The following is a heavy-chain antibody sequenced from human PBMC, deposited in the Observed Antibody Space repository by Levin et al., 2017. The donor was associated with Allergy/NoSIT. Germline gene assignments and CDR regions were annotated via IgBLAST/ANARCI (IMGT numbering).Heavy chain of an antibody. CDR3: ATEPLTRVALKYDYYYMDV. J-gene: IGHJ6*03. V-gene: IGHV1-24*01. CDR1: GYTLTELS. D-gene: IGHD5-12*01. Sequence: PGESLKISCKVSGYTLTELSMHWVRQAPGKGLEWMGGFDPEDGETIYAQKFQGRVTMTEDTSTDTAYMELSSLRSEDTAVYYCATEPLTRVALKYDYYYMDVWGKGTTVTVSS. CDR2: FDPEDGET.